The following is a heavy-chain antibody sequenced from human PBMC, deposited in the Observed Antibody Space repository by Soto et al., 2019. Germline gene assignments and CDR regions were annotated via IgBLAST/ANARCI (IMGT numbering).Heavy chain of an antibody. Sequence: QVQLVQSGAEVKKPGSSVKVSCKASGGTFSSYAISWVRQAPGQGLEWMGGIIPIFGTANYAQKFQGRVTINADESTSTAYMEMSSLRSEDTAVYYCARTTYGSGSYLSYYYGMDVWGQGTTVTVSS. V-gene: IGHV1-69*01. CDR2: IIPIFGTA. CDR1: GGTFSSYA. D-gene: IGHD3-10*01. CDR3: ARTTYGSGSYLSYYYGMDV. J-gene: IGHJ6*02.